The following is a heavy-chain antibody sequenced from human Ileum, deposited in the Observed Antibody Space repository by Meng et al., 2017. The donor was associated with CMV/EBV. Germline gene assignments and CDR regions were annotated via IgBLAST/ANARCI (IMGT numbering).Heavy chain of an antibody. V-gene: IGHV3-74*01. CDR3: ARDCSGGSCYRGGYYYGMDV. CDR1: GFTFSSYW. D-gene: IGHD2-15*01. J-gene: IGHJ6*02. Sequence: GESLKISCAASGFTFSSYWMHWVRQAPGKGLVWVSRINSDGSSTSYADSVKGRFTISRDNAKNTLYLQMNSLRAGDTAVYYCARDCSGGSCYRGGYYYGMDVWGQGTTVTVSS. CDR2: INSDGSST.